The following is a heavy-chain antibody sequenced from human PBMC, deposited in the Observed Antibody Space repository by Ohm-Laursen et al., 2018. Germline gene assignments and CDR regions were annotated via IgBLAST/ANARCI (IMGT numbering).Heavy chain of an antibody. V-gene: IGHV1-18*01. CDR2: ISAYNGNT. J-gene: IGHJ4*02. D-gene: IGHD5-24*01. CDR3: ARDDPGGMATITRWRPFDY. CDR1: GYTFTSYG. Sequence: VASVKVSCKASGYTFTSYGISWVRQAPGQGLEWMGWISAYNGNTNYAQKLQGRVTMTTDTSTSTAYMELRSLRSDDTAVYYCARDDPGGMATITRWRPFDYGGQGTLVTVSS.